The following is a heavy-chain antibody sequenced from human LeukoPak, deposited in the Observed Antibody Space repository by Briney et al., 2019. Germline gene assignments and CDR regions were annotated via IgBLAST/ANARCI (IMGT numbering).Heavy chain of an antibody. V-gene: IGHV4-30-2*01. D-gene: IGHD6-19*01. CDR2: IYHSGST. J-gene: IGHJ3*02. CDR3: ARDHWGIAVAGTIFGAFDI. CDR1: GGSISSGGYS. Sequence: SETLSLTCAVSGGSISSGGYSWSWIRQPPGKGLEWIGYIYHSGSTYYNPSLKSRVTMSVDTSKNQFSLRLSSVTAADTAVYYCARDHWGIAVAGTIFGAFDIWGQGTMVTVSS.